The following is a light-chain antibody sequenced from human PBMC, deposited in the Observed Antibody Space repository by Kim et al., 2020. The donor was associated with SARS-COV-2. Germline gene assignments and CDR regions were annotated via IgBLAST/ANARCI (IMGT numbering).Light chain of an antibody. V-gene: IGLV3-25*03. J-gene: IGLJ2*01. CDR1: ALPKQY. CDR2: KDS. Sequence: SYELTQPPSVSVSPGQTARITCSGDALPKQYAYWYHQKPGQAPVLVIYKDSERPSGIPERFSGSSSGTTVTLTISGVQAEDEADYYCQSADSSGTEVFGGGTQLTVL. CDR3: QSADSSGTEV.